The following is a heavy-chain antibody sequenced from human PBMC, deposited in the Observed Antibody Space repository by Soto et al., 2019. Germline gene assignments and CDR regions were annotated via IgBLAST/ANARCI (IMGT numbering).Heavy chain of an antibody. V-gene: IGHV3-74*01. Sequence: EVQLMESGGGLVQPGGSLRLSCAASGFTFSSYWMHWVRQAPGKGLVWVSRINSDGSSTTYADSVKGRFTISRDNANNTLYLQMNSLRPEDTAVYYCVRGEGGWETYWGQGTLVTVSS. J-gene: IGHJ4*02. CDR1: GFTFSSYW. D-gene: IGHD6-19*01. CDR3: VRGEGGWETY. CDR2: INSDGSST.